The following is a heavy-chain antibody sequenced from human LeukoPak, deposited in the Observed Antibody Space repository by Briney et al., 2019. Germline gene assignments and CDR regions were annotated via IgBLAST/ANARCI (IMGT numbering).Heavy chain of an antibody. CDR3: SRENGAFSPFGY. CDR1: GGSISNTNW. V-gene: IGHV4-4*02. J-gene: IGHJ4*02. D-gene: IGHD2-8*01. Sequence: KPSETLSLTCGVSGGSISNTNWRSWVRQPPGQGLEWIGEISLTGLTNYNPSLESRVSVSLDKSKNQLSLNLTSVTAADTAVYYCSRENGAFSPFGYWGQGTLVTVPS. CDR2: ISLTGLT.